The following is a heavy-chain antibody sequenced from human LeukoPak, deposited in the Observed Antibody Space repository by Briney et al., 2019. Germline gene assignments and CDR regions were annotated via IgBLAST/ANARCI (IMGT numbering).Heavy chain of an antibody. J-gene: IGHJ4*02. D-gene: IGHD3-3*01. CDR1: GGSISSSSYY. Sequence: SETLSLTCTVSGGSISSSSYYWGWIRQPPGKGLEWIGSIYYSGSTYYNPSLKSRVTISVDTSKNQFSLKLSSVTAADTAVYYCAGGLSYYDFWSGYSHYFDYWGQGTLVTVSS. V-gene: IGHV4-39*07. CDR2: IYYSGST. CDR3: AGGLSYYDFWSGYSHYFDY.